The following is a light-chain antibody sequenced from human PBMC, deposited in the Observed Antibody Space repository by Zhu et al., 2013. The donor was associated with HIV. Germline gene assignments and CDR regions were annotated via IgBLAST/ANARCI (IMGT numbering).Light chain of an antibody. CDR1: QSVASTY. J-gene: IGKJ3*01. Sequence: EVVLTQSPGTLSLSPGERAILSCRASQSVASTYLAWYQQKPGQPPRLLIYGASSRATGIPDRFSGSGSGTDFTLTISRLEPEDFAVYYCQQYFGTPFTFGPGTKVDIK. CDR2: GAS. CDR3: QQYFGTPFT. V-gene: IGKV3-20*01.